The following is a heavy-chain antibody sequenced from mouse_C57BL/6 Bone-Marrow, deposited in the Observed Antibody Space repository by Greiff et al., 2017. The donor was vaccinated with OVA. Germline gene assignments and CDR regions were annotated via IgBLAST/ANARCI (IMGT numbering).Heavy chain of an antibody. CDR2: IDPETGGT. J-gene: IGHJ2*01. CDR3: TSYYYGSSYVGY. D-gene: IGHD1-1*01. V-gene: IGHV1-15*01. CDR1: GYTFTDYE. Sequence: VQLQESGAELVRPGASVTLSCKASGYTFTDYEMHWVKQTPVHGLEWIGAIDPETGGTAYNQKFKGKAILTADKSSSTTYMELRSLTSEDSAVYYCTSYYYGSSYVGYWGQGTTLTVSS.